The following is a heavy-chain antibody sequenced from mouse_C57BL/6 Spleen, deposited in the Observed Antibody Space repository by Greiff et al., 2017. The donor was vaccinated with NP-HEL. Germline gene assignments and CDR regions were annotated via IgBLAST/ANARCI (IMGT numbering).Heavy chain of an antibody. CDR2: ISSGGDYI. CDR1: GFTFSSYA. D-gene: IGHD1-1*01. J-gene: IGHJ3*01. Sequence: EVKLVESGEGLVKPGGSLKLSCAASGFTFSSYAMSWVRQTPEKRLEWVAYISSGGDYIYYADTVKGRFTISRDNARNTLYLQMSSLKSEDTAMYYCTRGGYGSSPFAYWGQGTLVTVSA. V-gene: IGHV5-9-1*02. CDR3: TRGGYGSSPFAY.